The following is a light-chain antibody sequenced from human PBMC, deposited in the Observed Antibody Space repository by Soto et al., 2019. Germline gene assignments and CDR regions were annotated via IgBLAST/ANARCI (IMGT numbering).Light chain of an antibody. CDR3: QQYNRWPLT. Sequence: EIVMTQSPATLSVSPGARVRLSCRASQNIHDKLAWYQQKPGQTPRLLIYDASTRATGISGSFSGSGSGTEFTLTISSLQSEDFAVYYCQQYNRWPLTFGGGTKVDIK. J-gene: IGKJ4*01. CDR2: DAS. CDR1: QNIHDK. V-gene: IGKV3-15*01.